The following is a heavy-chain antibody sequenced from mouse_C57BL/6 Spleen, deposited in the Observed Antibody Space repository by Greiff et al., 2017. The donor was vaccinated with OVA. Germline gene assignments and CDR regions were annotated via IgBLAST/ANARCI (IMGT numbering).Heavy chain of an antibody. D-gene: IGHD1-1*01. CDR2: ISDGGSYT. Sequence: VQLKESGGGLVKPGGSLKLSCAASGFTFSSYAMSWVRQTPEKRLEWVATISDGGSYTYYPDNVKGRFTISRDNAKNNLYLQMSHLKSEDTAMYYCARGITTFDYWGQGTTLTVSS. CDR1: GFTFSSYA. CDR3: ARGITTFDY. J-gene: IGHJ2*01. V-gene: IGHV5-4*01.